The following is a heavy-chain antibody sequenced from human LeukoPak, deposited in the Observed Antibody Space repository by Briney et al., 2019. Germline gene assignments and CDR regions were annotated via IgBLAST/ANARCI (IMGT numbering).Heavy chain of an antibody. J-gene: IGHJ6*02. CDR3: ARVSSSWYPNYYYGMDV. Sequence: SETLSLTCTVSGGSISSSSYYWGWIRQPPGKGLEWIGYIYYSGSTNYNPSLKSRVTISVDTSKNQFSLKLSSVTAADTAVYYCARVSSSWYPNYYYGMDVWGQGTTVTVSS. V-gene: IGHV4-61*05. D-gene: IGHD6-13*01. CDR1: GGSISSSSYY. CDR2: IYYSGST.